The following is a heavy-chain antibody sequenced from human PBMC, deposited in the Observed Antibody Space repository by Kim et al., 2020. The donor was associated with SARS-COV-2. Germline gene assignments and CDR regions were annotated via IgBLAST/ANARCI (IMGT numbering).Heavy chain of an antibody. CDR2: IYYSGST. CDR3: ARQEHCSGGSCYPQGGPASMDV. D-gene: IGHD2-15*01. Sequence: SETLSLTCTVSGGSISSSSYYWGWIRQPPGKGLEWIGSIYYSGSTYYNPSLKSRVTISVDTSKNQFSLKLSSVTAADTAVYYCARQEHCSGGSCYPQGGPASMDVWGQGTTVTVSS. CDR1: GGSISSSSYY. J-gene: IGHJ6*02. V-gene: IGHV4-39*01.